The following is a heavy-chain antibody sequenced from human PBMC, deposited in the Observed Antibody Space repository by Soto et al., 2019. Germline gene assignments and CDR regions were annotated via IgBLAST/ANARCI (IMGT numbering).Heavy chain of an antibody. Sequence: SGATLVNPTQTLTLTCTFCGFSLSTSGMRVSWIRQPPGKALEWLARIDWDDDKFYSTSLKTRLTISKDTSKNQVVLTMTNMDPVDTATYYCARIGPYYYYGMDVWGQGTTVTVSS. J-gene: IGHJ6*02. V-gene: IGHV2-70*04. CDR2: IDWDDDK. CDR3: ARIGPYYYYGMDV. CDR1: GFSLSTSGMR.